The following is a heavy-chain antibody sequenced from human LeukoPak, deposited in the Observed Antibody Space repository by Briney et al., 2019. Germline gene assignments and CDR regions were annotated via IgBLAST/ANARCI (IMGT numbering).Heavy chain of an antibody. J-gene: IGHJ4*02. Sequence: GGSLRLSCAASGFTFSSYAMSWVRQAPGKGLEWVAVISYDGSNKYYADSVKGRFTISRDNSKNTLYLQMNSLRAEDTAVYYCARDDSGSYIPFDYWGQGTLVTVSS. V-gene: IGHV3-30-3*01. CDR1: GFTFSSYA. CDR3: ARDDSGSYIPFDY. D-gene: IGHD1-26*01. CDR2: ISYDGSNK.